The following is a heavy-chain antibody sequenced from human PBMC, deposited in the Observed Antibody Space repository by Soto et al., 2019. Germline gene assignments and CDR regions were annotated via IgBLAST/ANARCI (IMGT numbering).Heavy chain of an antibody. CDR2: IDWDDDK. D-gene: IGHD3-10*01. CDR3: ARSYYGSGSYPTYYFDY. J-gene: IGHJ4*02. CDR1: GFSLGTSGMR. V-gene: IGHV2-70*04. Sequence: SGPTLVNPTQTLTLTCTFSGFSLGTSGMRVSWIRQPPGKALEWLARIDWDDDKFYSTSLKTRLTISKDTSKNQVVLTMTNMDPVDTATYYCARSYYGSGSYPTYYFDYWGQGTLVTVSS.